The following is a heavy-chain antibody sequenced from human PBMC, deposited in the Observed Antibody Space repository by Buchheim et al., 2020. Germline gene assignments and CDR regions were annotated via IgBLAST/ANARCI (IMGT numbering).Heavy chain of an antibody. CDR2: IYYSGST. Sequence: QLQLQESGPGLVKPSETLSLTCTVSGGSISSSSYYWGWIRQRPGKGLEWIGCIYYSGSTYYNPSLKSRVTLTEDTSTNPFYLKLSSVTAADTAVYYCARDGYYDFWAAFDYWGQGTL. D-gene: IGHD3-3*01. J-gene: IGHJ4*02. CDR1: GGSISSSSYY. CDR3: ARDGYYDFWAAFDY. V-gene: IGHV4-39*07.